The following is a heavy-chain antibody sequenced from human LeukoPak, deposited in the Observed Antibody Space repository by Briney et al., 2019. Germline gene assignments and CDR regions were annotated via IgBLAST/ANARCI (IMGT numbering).Heavy chain of an antibody. J-gene: IGHJ4*02. CDR2: ISYNGRNQ. Sequence: PGRSLRLSCSASGFTFSSYAMHWVRQAPGKGLEWVAVISYNGRNQNYADSVKGRFSISRDNSKNTLYLQMNSLRAEDTAVYYCAKLGAGGYNLAYWGQGTLVTVSS. CDR3: AKLGAGGYNLAY. D-gene: IGHD5-24*01. CDR1: GFTFSSYA. V-gene: IGHV3-30*18.